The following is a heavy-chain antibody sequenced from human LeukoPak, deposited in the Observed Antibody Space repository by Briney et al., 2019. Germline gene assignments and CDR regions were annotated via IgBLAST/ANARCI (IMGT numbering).Heavy chain of an antibody. Sequence: SETLSLTCTVSGGSISTYYWSWIRQPPGKGLEWIGYIYYSGSTNYNPSLKSRVTISVDTSKNQFSLKLSSVTAADTAVYYCARGDGPERDYYYDYMDVWGKGTTVTISS. V-gene: IGHV4-59*01. D-gene: IGHD5-24*01. CDR3: ARGDGPERDYYYDYMDV. J-gene: IGHJ6*03. CDR1: GGSISTYY. CDR2: IYYSGST.